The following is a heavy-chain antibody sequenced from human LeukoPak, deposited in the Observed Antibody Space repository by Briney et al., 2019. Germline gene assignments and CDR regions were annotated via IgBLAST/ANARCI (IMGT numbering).Heavy chain of an antibody. CDR3: ARSLSYAQEY. CDR1: GFTFSSYA. CDR2: ISGSGSST. Sequence: GGSLRLSCAVSGFTFSSYAMSWVRQAPGQGLERVSAISGSGSSTYYADFVKGRFTISRDNSKNTLYLQKNSLRAEDTAVNYVARSLSYAQEYWGQGTLVTVSS. D-gene: IGHD2-2*01. V-gene: IGHV3-23*01. J-gene: IGHJ4*02.